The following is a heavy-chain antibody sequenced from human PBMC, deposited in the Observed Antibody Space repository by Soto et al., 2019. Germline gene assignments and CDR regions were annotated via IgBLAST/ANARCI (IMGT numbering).Heavy chain of an antibody. J-gene: IGHJ4*02. Sequence: HSDTMSLSCSASGDCVYNADYFWTWIRQPPGKGLQWIGYISYSGSTFYNPSLKTRLTMSVDTSKKQFSVRLRSVTAADTAVYYCASDRAHFYESSGRLDLWGQGMLVTVS. CDR2: ISYSGST. V-gene: IGHV4-30-4*02. D-gene: IGHD3-22*01. CDR1: GDCVYNADYF. CDR3: ASDRAHFYESSGRLDL.